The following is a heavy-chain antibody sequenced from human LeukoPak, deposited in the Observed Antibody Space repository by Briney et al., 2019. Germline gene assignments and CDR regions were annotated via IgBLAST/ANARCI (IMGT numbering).Heavy chain of an antibody. CDR2: IYSGGST. J-gene: IGHJ4*03. V-gene: IGHV3-66*01. CDR1: GFTVSSNY. CDR3: ASLGSSTPGAYFDY. D-gene: IGHD2-2*01. Sequence: GGSLRLSCAASGFTVSSNYMSWVRQAPGKGLEWVSVIYSGGSTYYADSVKGRFTISRDNSKNTLYLQMNSPRAEDTAVYYCASLGSSTPGAYFDYWGQGTMVTVSS.